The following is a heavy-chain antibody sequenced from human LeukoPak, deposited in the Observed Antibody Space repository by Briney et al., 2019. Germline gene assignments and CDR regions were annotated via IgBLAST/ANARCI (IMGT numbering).Heavy chain of an antibody. CDR3: ARDPYYYGSGYGMDV. D-gene: IGHD3-10*01. V-gene: IGHV4-38-2*02. J-gene: IGHJ6*04. CDR2: IYHSGST. CDR1: GYSISSGYY. Sequence: SETLSLTCAVSGYSISSGYYWGWIRPPPGKGLEWVGSIYHSGSTYYNPSLKSRVTISVDTSKNQFSLKLSSVTAADTAVYYCARDPYYYGSGYGMDVWGKGTTVTVSS.